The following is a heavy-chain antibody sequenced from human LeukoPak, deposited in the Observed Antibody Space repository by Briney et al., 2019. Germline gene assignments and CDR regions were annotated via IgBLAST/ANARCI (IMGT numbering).Heavy chain of an antibody. CDR1: GFTVSTYY. CDR2: IFNTDTT. Sequence: GGSLRLSCAASGFTVSTYYMGWVRQAPGKGLEWVSVIFNTDTTQYAHSVKGRFTISRDNSKNTLYLQMNSLRAEDTAVYYCAKMVAAYCGGDCYQRGDAFDIWGQGTMVTVSS. CDR3: AKMVAAYCGGDCYQRGDAFDI. D-gene: IGHD2-21*02. J-gene: IGHJ3*02. V-gene: IGHV3-53*01.